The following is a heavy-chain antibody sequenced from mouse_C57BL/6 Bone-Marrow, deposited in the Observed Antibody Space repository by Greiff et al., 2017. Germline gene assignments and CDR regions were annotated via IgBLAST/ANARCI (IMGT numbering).Heavy chain of an antibody. J-gene: IGHJ4*01. V-gene: IGHV1-69*01. CDR1: GYTFTSYW. CDR3: ARWLLRRAMDY. D-gene: IGHD2-3*01. Sequence: QVQLQQPGAELVMPGASVKLSCKASGYTFTSYWMHWVKQRPGQGLEWIGEIDPSDSYTNYNQKFKGKSTLTVDKSSSTAYMQLSSLTSEDSAVYYCARWLLRRAMDYWGQGTSVTVSS. CDR2: IDPSDSYT.